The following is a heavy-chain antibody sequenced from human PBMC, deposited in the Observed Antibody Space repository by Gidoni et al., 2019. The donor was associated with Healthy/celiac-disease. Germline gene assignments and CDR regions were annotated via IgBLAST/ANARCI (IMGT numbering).Heavy chain of an antibody. Sequence: QVQLVESGGGVVQPGRSLRLSCAAPGFTFSSYGMHWVRQDPGKGLEWVAVIWYDGSNKYYADSVKGRFTISRYNSKNTLYLQMNSLRAEDTAVYYCARDSCGGDCYSGIIDYWGQGTLVTVSS. V-gene: IGHV3-33*01. D-gene: IGHD2-21*02. CDR1: GFTFSSYG. CDR3: ARDSCGGDCYSGIIDY. CDR2: IWYDGSNK. J-gene: IGHJ4*02.